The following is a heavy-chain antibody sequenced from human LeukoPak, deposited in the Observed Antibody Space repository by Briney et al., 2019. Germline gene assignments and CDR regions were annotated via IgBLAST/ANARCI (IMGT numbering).Heavy chain of an antibody. D-gene: IGHD3-16*01. J-gene: IGHJ6*02. CDR3: VKDRGFYYYGMDV. CDR1: GFTFSSYA. CDR2: ISGSGGST. V-gene: IGHV3-23*01. Sequence: GGSLRLSCAASGFTFSSYAVSWVRQAPGKGLEWVSAISGSGGSTYYADSVKGRFTISRENSKNTLYLQMNSLRDEDTGVYYCVKDRGFYYYGMDVWGQGTTVTASS.